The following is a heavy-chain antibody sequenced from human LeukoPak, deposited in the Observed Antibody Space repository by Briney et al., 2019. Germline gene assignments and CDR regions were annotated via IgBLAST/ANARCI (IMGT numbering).Heavy chain of an antibody. D-gene: IGHD2-15*01. CDR1: GGSISSYY. CDR3: AGHDSPFAFDI. J-gene: IGHJ3*02. V-gene: IGHV4-39*01. Sequence: ASETLSLTCTVSGGSISSYYWGWIRQPPGKGLEWIGSIYYSGSTYYNPSLKSRVTISVDTSKNQFSLKLSSVTAADTAVYYCAGHDSPFAFDIWGQGTMVTVSS. CDR2: IYYSGST.